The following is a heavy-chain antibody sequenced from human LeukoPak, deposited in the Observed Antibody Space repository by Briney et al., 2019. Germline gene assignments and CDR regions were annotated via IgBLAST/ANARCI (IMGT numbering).Heavy chain of an antibody. J-gene: IGHJ3*02. CDR1: GFTFTGYY. Sequence: GGSLRLSCAASGFTFTGYYMSWIRQAPGKGLEWVANIKQDGSEKYYVDSVKGRFTISRDNAKNSLYLQMNSLRAEDTAVYHCARGGRDGYNGPSRAFDIWGQGTMVTVSS. CDR3: ARGGRDGYNGPSRAFDI. D-gene: IGHD5-24*01. V-gene: IGHV3-7*01. CDR2: IKQDGSEK.